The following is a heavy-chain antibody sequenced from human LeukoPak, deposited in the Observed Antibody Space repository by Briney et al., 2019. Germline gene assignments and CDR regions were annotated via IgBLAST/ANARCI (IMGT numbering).Heavy chain of an antibody. V-gene: IGHV4-39*01. CDR3: ARSGLGVGMDV. D-gene: IGHD1-26*01. Sequence: SETLSLTCTVSGGSISSSSYYWGWIRQPPGKGLEWIGSIYYSGSTYYNPSLKSRVTISADTSKNQFSLKLSSVTAADTAVYYCARSGLGVGMDVWGQGTTVTVSS. CDR2: IYYSGST. J-gene: IGHJ6*02. CDR1: GGSISSSSYY.